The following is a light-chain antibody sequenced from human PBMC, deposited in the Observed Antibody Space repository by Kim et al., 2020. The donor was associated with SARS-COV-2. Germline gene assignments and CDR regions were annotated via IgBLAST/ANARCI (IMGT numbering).Light chain of an antibody. CDR3: LQDYTYPWT. V-gene: IGKV1-6*01. J-gene: IGKJ1*01. CDR1: QVIRND. CDR2: AAS. Sequence: ASVGDKVTITCRASQVIRNDLGWYQQKPGKAPKVLIAAASILQSGVPSRFSGSGSGTDFTLTINSLQPEDFATYYCLQDYTYPWTFGQGTKVEIK.